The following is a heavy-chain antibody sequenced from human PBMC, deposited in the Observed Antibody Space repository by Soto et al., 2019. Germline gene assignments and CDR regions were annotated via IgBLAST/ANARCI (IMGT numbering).Heavy chain of an antibody. V-gene: IGHV1-69*01. D-gene: IGHD2-2*01. Sequence: QVQLVQSGAEVKKPGSSVKVSCKASGGTFGSYAFSWVRQAPGQGLEWMGGSIPVYGAAHYAQKFQGRVTITADESTSTAYMELSSLSSQDTAVYYCATALGCRSTSCTLDYWGQGTRVIVSS. CDR3: ATALGCRSTSCTLDY. CDR1: GGTFGSYA. J-gene: IGHJ4*02. CDR2: SIPVYGAA.